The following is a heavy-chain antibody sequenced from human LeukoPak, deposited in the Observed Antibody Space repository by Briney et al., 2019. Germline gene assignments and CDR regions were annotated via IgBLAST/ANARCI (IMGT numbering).Heavy chain of an antibody. CDR1: GFTFSSYG. D-gene: IGHD3-22*01. V-gene: IGHV3-30*18. Sequence: GGSLRLSCAASGFTFSSYGMHWVRQAPGKGLEWVAVISYDGSNKYYADSVKGRFTISRDNSKNTLYLQMNSLRAEDTAVYYCAKVPQDGYSYDSSGYIGPWGQGTLVNVSS. CDR3: AKVPQDGYSYDSSGYIGP. J-gene: IGHJ5*02. CDR2: ISYDGSNK.